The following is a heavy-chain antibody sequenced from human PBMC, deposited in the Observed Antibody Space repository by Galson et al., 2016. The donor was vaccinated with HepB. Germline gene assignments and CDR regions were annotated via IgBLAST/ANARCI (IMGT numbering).Heavy chain of an antibody. Sequence: SETLSLTCTVSGGSMISNSYYWGWIRQSPGKDLEWIGSIYFSGNTYCNPSFKSRVTISVDTSKNHFSLEMSSVTAADTAIFYCARSYSSGWPKGVFDYWGQGTLVTVSS. CDR2: IYFSGNT. CDR1: GGSMISNSYY. J-gene: IGHJ4*02. V-gene: IGHV4-39*02. CDR3: ARSYSSGWPKGVFDY. D-gene: IGHD6-19*01.